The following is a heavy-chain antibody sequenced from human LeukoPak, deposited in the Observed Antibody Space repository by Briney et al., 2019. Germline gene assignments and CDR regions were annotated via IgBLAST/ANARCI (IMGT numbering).Heavy chain of an antibody. CDR3: ARMARIWFGESWYNWFDP. CDR2: ISAYNGTT. D-gene: IGHD3-10*01. CDR1: GYTFTSYG. J-gene: IGHJ5*02. V-gene: IGHV1-18*01. Sequence: GASVKVSCKASGYTFTSYGISWVRQAPGQGLEWMGWISAYNGTTNYAQKFQGRVTMTTDTSTSTAYMELRSLRSDDTAVYYCARMARIWFGESWYNWFDPWGQGTLVTVSS.